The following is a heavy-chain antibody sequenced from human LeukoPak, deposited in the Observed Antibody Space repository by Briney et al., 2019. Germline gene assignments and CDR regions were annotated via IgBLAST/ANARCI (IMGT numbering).Heavy chain of an antibody. CDR2: IIPILGIA. CDR1: GGTFSSYA. V-gene: IGHV1-69*04. D-gene: IGHD2-21*02. J-gene: IGHJ4*02. CDR3: ARDQVVTGPLDY. Sequence: ASVKVSCKASGGTFSSYAISWVRQAPGQGLEWMGRIIPILGIANYAQKFQGRVTITADKSTSTAYMELSSLRSEDTAVYYCARDQVVTGPLDYWGQGTLVTVSS.